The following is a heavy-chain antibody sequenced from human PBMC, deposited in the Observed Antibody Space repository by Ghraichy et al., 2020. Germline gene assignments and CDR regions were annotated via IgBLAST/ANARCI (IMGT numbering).Heavy chain of an antibody. CDR1: GYTFTSYG. Sequence: ASVNVSCKASGYTFTSYGISWVRQAPGQGLEWMGWISAYNGNTNYSQKLQGRVTMTTDTSTSTAYMELRSLRSDDTAVYYCARVVGKQQLVPFDYWGQGTLVTVSS. V-gene: IGHV1-18*01. CDR2: ISAYNGNT. J-gene: IGHJ4*02. D-gene: IGHD6-13*01. CDR3: ARVVGKQQLVPFDY.